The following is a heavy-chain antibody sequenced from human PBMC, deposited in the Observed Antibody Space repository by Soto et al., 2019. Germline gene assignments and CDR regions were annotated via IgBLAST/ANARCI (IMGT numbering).Heavy chain of an antibody. CDR3: ARDLFGEDGSGYFDY. CDR1: GYTFSTYG. D-gene: IGHD3-10*01. J-gene: IGHJ4*02. V-gene: IGHV1-18*01. Sequence: QVHLVQSGVEVKKPGASVKVSCKASGYTFSTYGISWVRQAPGQGLEWMGWISGYNGNTNSAQSHQGRITMTTDTSTSTAYMELRSLGSDDTAMYYCARDLFGEDGSGYFDYWRQGTLVTVSS. CDR2: ISGYNGNT.